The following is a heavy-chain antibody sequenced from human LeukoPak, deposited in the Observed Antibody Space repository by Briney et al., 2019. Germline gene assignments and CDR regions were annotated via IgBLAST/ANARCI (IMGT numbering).Heavy chain of an antibody. CDR2: IYHSGST. Sequence: SETLSLTCTVSGGSISSGYYWGWIRQPPGKGLEWIGSIYHSGSTYYNLSLKSRVTISVDTSKNQFSLKLSSVTAADTAVYYCARYYYYMDVWGKGTTVTVSS. V-gene: IGHV4-38-2*02. CDR3: ARYYYYMDV. J-gene: IGHJ6*03. CDR1: GGSISSGYY.